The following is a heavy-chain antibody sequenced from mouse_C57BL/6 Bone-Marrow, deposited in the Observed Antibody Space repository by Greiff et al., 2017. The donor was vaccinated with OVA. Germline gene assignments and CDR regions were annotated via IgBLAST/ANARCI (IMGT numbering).Heavy chain of an antibody. CDR3: ASPICDDYYYAMDY. J-gene: IGHJ4*01. D-gene: IGHD2-3*01. Sequence: QVQLQQSGPELVKPGASVKISCKASGSAFSSSWMNWVKQRPGKGLEWIGRIYPGDGDTNYNGQFKGKTTLTADKSSSTAYMQLSCLTSEYSAVYFCASPICDDYYYAMDYWGQGTSVTVSS. CDR2: IYPGDGDT. V-gene: IGHV1-82*01. CDR1: GSAFSSSW.